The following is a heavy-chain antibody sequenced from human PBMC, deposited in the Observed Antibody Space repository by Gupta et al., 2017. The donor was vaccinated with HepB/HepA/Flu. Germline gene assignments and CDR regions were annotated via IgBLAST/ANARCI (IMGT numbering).Heavy chain of an antibody. CDR3: ARDCLPPRRSSSTSCYNY. J-gene: IGHJ4*02. V-gene: IGHV1-69*01. CDR1: GGTFSSYA. CDR2: IIPIFGTA. D-gene: IGHD2-2*02. Sequence: QVQLVQSGAEVKKPGSSVKVSCKASGGTFSSYAISWVRQAPGQGLEWMGGIIPIFGTANYAQKFQGRVTITADESTSTAYMELSSLRSEDTAVYYCARDCLPPRRSSSTSCYNYWGQGTLVTVSS.